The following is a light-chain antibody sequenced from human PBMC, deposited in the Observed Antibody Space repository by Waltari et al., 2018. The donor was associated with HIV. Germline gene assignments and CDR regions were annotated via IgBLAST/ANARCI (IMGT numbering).Light chain of an antibody. V-gene: IGLV9-49*03. CDR3: GADHGSGSNFAVV. CDR2: VGSGGIVG. Sequence: QPVLTQSPSASASLGASVTLTCTLNSGYNNYEVDWYQQPPGTAPRILMRVGSGGIVGSKGDGIPDRFSVLGSGLNRYLTIKNIQEDDESDYHCGADHGSGSNFAVVFGGGTKLAVL. J-gene: IGLJ2*01. CDR1: SGYNNYE.